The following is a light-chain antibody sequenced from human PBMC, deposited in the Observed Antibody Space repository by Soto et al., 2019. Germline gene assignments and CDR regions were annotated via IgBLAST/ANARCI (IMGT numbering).Light chain of an antibody. CDR3: SSYTAGGTI. J-gene: IGLJ1*01. V-gene: IGLV2-14*02. CDR2: EGT. CDR1: TSFVGTYNF. Sequence: QSVLTQPASVSGSAGQSITISCTGTTSFVGTYNFVSWYQQHPGKAPQVLIYEGTKRPSGVSNRFSGSKSGNTASLTISGLQAEDEADYYCSSYTAGGTIFGTGTKLTVL.